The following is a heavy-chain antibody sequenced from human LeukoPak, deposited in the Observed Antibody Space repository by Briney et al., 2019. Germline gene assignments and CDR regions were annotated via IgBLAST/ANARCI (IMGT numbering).Heavy chain of an antibody. Sequence: GGSLRLSCAASGFTFSSYSMNWVRQAPGRGLEWVSSISSSSSYIYYADSVKGRFTISRDNAKNSLYLQMNSMRAEDTDVYYCARKSDLEWLLSYDYYMDVWGKGATVTVSS. CDR1: GFTFSSYS. V-gene: IGHV3-21*01. J-gene: IGHJ6*03. CDR3: ARKSDLEWLLSYDYYMDV. CDR2: ISSSSSYI. D-gene: IGHD3-3*01.